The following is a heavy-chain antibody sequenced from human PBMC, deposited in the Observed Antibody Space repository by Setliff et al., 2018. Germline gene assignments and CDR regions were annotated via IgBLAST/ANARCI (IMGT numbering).Heavy chain of an antibody. CDR2: IYIGGSA. D-gene: IGHD6-19*01. CDR1: GGSISSYY. Sequence: KPSETLSLTCTVSGGSISSYYWSWIRQPAEKGLEWIGHIYIGGSANYNPSLKSRVTMSIDTSKNQFSLKLNSVTAADMAVYYCAREQWLDPPGYYYMDVWAKGTTVTVSS. V-gene: IGHV4-4*07. J-gene: IGHJ6*03. CDR3: AREQWLDPPGYYYMDV.